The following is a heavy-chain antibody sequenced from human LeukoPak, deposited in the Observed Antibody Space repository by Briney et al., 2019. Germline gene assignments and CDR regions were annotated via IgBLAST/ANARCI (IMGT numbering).Heavy chain of an antibody. CDR1: GGTFSSYA. D-gene: IGHD3-10*01. CDR3: ARGPENDITFDY. V-gene: IGHV1-69*04. CDR2: IIPIFGIA. J-gene: IGHJ4*02. Sequence: ASVKVSCKASGGTFSSYAISWVRQAPGQGLEWMGRIIPIFGIANYAQKFQGRVTITADKSTSTAYMELSSLRSEDTAVYYCARGPENDITFDYWGQGTLVTVSS.